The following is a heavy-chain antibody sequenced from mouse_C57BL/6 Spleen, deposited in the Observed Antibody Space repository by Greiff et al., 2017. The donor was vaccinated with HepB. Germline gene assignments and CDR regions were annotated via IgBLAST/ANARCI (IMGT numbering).Heavy chain of an antibody. D-gene: IGHD1-1*01. CDR2: IYPGDGDT. Sequence: VQLQQSGAELVKPGASVKISCKASGYAFSSYWMNWVKQRPGKGLEWIGQIYPGDGDTNYNGKFKGKATLTADKSSSTAYMQLSSLTSEDSAVYFCARGDYYGSSCDYWGQGTTLTVSS. CDR1: GYAFSSYW. V-gene: IGHV1-80*01. J-gene: IGHJ2*01. CDR3: ARGDYYGSSCDY.